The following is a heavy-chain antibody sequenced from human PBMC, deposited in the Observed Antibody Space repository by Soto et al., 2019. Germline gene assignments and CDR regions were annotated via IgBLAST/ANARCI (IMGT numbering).Heavy chain of an antibody. V-gene: IGHV3-23*01. Sequence: SGGSLRLSCAASGFTFTSHAMTWVRQAPGRGLEWVSTISTSGGNSDYADSVKGRFTISRDNSKNTPFLQMNSLRVEDTAVYYCALRSCSNGICYFFPYWGQGTLVTVSS. J-gene: IGHJ4*02. CDR1: GFTFTSHA. CDR3: ALRSCSNGICYFFPY. CDR2: ISTSGGNS. D-gene: IGHD2-8*01.